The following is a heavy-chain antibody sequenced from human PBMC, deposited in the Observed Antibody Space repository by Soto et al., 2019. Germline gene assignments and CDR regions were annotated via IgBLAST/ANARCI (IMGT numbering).Heavy chain of an antibody. J-gene: IGHJ6*03. D-gene: IGHD2-15*01. CDR3: AREVDIVATENEARPNCSGGSCHPDYYYYYMDV. V-gene: IGHV3-11*01. CDR2: ISSSGSTI. Sequence: GGSLRLSCAASGFTFSDYYMSWIRQAPGKGLEWVSYISSSGSTIYYADSVKGRFTISRDNAKNSLYLQMNSLRAEDTAVYYCAREVDIVATENEARPNCSGGSCHPDYYYYYMDVWGKGTTVTVSS. CDR1: GFTFSDYY.